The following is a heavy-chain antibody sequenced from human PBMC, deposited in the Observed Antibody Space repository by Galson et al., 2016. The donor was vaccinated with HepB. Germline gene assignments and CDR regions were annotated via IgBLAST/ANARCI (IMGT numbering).Heavy chain of an antibody. D-gene: IGHD4/OR15-4a*01. CDR3: AKGAGGYSDY. J-gene: IGHJ4*02. V-gene: IGHV1-3*01. CDR2: INSASGDT. CDR1: GYTFSSYA. Sequence: SVKVSCKASGYTFSSYAIHWLRQAPGQRLEWMGWINSASGDTTYSQRFQDRLTIARDTSATTAYMELSGLRAEDTAVYFCAKGAGGYSDYWGQGTLVTVSS.